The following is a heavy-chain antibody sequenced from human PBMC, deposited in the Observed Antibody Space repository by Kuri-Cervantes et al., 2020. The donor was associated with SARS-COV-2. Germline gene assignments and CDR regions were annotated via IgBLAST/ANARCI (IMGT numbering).Heavy chain of an antibody. V-gene: IGHV4-38-2*01. Sequence: SDTLSLTCAVSGYSISSGYYWGWIRQPPGKGLEWIGNIYHSGSTYYNPSLKSRVTISVDTSKNQFSLKLSSVTAADTAVYYCARHVGYCSSTSCRQGIWFDPWGQGTLVTVSS. D-gene: IGHD2-2*01. J-gene: IGHJ5*02. CDR3: ARHVGYCSSTSCRQGIWFDP. CDR2: IYHSGST. CDR1: GYSISSGYY.